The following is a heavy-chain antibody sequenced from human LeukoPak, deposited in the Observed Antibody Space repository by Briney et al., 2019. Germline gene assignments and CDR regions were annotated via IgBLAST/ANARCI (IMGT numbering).Heavy chain of an antibody. D-gene: IGHD1-26*01. Sequence: PGGSLRLSCAASGFTFSSNWMHWVRQAPGKGLVWVSRIKGYGSSTSYADSVKGRFTISRDNAKNTLFLQLNSLRAEDTAVYYCVRDGVGAPPFDYWGQGALVTVSS. J-gene: IGHJ4*02. CDR2: IKGYGSST. CDR3: VRDGVGAPPFDY. CDR1: GFTFSSNW. V-gene: IGHV3-74*01.